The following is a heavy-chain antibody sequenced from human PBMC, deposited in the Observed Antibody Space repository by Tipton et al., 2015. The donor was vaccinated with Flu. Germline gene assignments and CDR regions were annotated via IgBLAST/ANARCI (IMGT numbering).Heavy chain of an antibody. CDR3: AKGDSLFKY. CDR2: IYYIGNT. D-gene: IGHD2-21*02. V-gene: IGHV4-59*01. CDR1: GGSITSNY. J-gene: IGHJ4*02. Sequence: TLSLTCTVSGGSITSNYWSWIRQHPGKGLEWIGYIYYIGNTNYNPSLESRVTISVDTARNQFSLRLRSVTTADTAVYYCAKGDSLFKYWGQGTLVNVSS.